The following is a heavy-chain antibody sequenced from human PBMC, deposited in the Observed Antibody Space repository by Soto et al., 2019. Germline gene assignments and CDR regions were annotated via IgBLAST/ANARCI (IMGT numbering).Heavy chain of an antibody. J-gene: IGHJ4*02. V-gene: IGHV3-30-3*01. CDR3: ATRPSEPTILTGVFDY. D-gene: IGHD3-9*01. CDR2: ISYDGSNK. CDR1: GFIFSSYA. Sequence: QVPLVESGGGVVQPGRSLRLSCAASGFIFSSYAMHWVRQAPGKGLEWVAVISYDGSNKYYADSVKGRFTISRDNSKNTLYLQMNSLRAEDKAVYYCATRPSEPTILTGVFDYWGQGTLFTVSS.